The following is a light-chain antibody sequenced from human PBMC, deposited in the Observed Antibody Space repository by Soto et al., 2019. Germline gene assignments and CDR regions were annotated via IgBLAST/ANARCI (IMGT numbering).Light chain of an antibody. J-gene: IGKJ1*01. CDR2: WAS. CDR3: QQYYSTWWT. Sequence: DIVMTQSPDSLAVSLDERATINCKSSQSVLYSSNNKNYLAWYQQKPGQPPKLLIYWASTRESGVPDRFSGSGSGTDFTLTISSLQAEAVAVYYCQQYYSTWWTFGQGTKVEIK. CDR1: QSVLYSSNNKNY. V-gene: IGKV4-1*01.